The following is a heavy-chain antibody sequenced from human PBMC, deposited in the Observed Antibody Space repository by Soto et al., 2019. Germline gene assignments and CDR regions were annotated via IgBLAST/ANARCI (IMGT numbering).Heavy chain of an antibody. Sequence: LSLTCTVSGGSISSSSYYWGWIRQPPGKGLEWIGSIYYSGSTYYNPSLKSRVTISVDTSKNQFSLKLSSVTAADTAVYYCARLGHRTPLWFGEVGIYYYGMDVWGQGT. V-gene: IGHV4-39*01. D-gene: IGHD3-10*01. CDR1: GGSISSSSYY. J-gene: IGHJ6*02. CDR2: IYYSGST. CDR3: ARLGHRTPLWFGEVGIYYYGMDV.